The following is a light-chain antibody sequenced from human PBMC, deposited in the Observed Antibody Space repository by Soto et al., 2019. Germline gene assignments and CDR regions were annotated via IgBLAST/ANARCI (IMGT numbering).Light chain of an antibody. CDR3: SSYTTANTVV. CDR1: SSDVGGSNY. CDR2: DVS. J-gene: IGLJ2*01. Sequence: QSALTQPASVSGSPGQSITISCTGSSSDVGGSNYVSWYQQHPGKAPKLMIYDVSNRPSGVSNRFSGFKSGNTASLTISGLQAEDEADYYCSSYTTANTVVFGGGTKLTVL. V-gene: IGLV2-14*01.